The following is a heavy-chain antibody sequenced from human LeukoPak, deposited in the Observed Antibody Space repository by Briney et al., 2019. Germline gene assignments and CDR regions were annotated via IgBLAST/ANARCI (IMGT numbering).Heavy chain of an antibody. Sequence: GRSLRLSCAASGFTFSSYAMHWVRQAPGKGLEWVAVISYDGSNKYYADSVKGRFTISRDNSKNTVYLQMNSLRAEDTAVYYCARVGLQDYFDYWGQGTLVTVSS. CDR1: GFTFSSYA. J-gene: IGHJ4*02. D-gene: IGHD4-11*01. CDR3: ARVGLQDYFDY. CDR2: ISYDGSNK. V-gene: IGHV3-30-3*01.